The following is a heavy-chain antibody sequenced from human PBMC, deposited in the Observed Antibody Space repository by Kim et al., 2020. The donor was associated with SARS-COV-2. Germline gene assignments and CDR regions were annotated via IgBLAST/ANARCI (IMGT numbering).Heavy chain of an antibody. D-gene: IGHD5-18*01. Sequence: GGPLRLSCAASGFTFDDYAMHWVRQAPGKGLEWVSGISWNSGSIGYADSVKGRFTISRDNAKNSLYLQMNSLRAEDTALYYCAKDIGYSSGGFDYWGQGT. CDR2: ISWNSGSI. CDR1: GFTFDDYA. V-gene: IGHV3-9*01. J-gene: IGHJ4*02. CDR3: AKDIGYSSGGFDY.